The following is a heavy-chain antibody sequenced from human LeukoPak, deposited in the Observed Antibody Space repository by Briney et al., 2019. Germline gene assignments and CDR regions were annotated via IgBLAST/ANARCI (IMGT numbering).Heavy chain of an antibody. J-gene: IGHJ4*02. CDR2: IWYDGGNK. CDR1: GFTFSNYG. D-gene: IGHD3-22*01. V-gene: IGHV3-33*01. CDR3: ARGRGYDSGTYNYAFSDY. Sequence: GRSLRLSCAASGFTFSNYGTHWVRQAPGKGLEWVAVIWYDGGNKYYADSVKGRFTISRDNSKNTLYLQMNSLRTEDTAVYYCARGRGYDSGTYNYAFSDYWGQGTLVTVSS.